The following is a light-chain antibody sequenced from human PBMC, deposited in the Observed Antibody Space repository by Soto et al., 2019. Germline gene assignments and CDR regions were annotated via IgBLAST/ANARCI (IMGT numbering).Light chain of an antibody. J-gene: IGKJ1*01. CDR1: RSISSY. CDR2: GAS. CDR3: QQSFSTPWT. V-gene: IGKV1-39*01. Sequence: DIQMTQSPSSLSASVGDRVTITCRASRSISSYLNWYQQKPGKAPKLLIYGASSLESGVPSRFSGSGSGTDFTLTISSLQPEDFANYYCQQSFSTPWTFGQGTKVEIK.